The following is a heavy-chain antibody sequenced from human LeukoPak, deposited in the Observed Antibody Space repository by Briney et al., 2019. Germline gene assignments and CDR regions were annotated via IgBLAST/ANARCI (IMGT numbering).Heavy chain of an antibody. CDR1: GYTFTDYY. CDR3: ATGGYCSSTSCRGNFDY. CDR2: VDPEDGET. J-gene: IGHJ4*02. D-gene: IGHD2-2*01. Sequence: ASVKISCKVSGYTFTDYYMHWVQQAPGKGLEWMGLVDPEDGETIYAEKFQGRVTITADTSTDTAYMELSSLRSEDTAAYYCATGGYCSSTSCRGNFDYWGQGTLVTVSS. V-gene: IGHV1-69-2*01.